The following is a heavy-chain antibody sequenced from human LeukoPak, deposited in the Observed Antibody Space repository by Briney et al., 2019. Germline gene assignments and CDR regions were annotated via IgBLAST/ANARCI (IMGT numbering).Heavy chain of an antibody. D-gene: IGHD4-17*01. CDR3: ALTTGYYYYYYGMDV. Sequence: GGSLRLSCAASGFTVSSNYMSWVRQAPGKGLEWVSVIYSGGSTCYADSVKGRFTISRDNSKNTLYLQMNSLRAEDTAVYYCALTTGYYYYYYGMDVWGQGTTVTVSS. CDR2: IYSGGST. J-gene: IGHJ6*02. CDR1: GFTVSSNY. V-gene: IGHV3-53*01.